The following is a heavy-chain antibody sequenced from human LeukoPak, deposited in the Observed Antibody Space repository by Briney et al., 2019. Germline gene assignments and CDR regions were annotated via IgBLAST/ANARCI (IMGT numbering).Heavy chain of an antibody. CDR2: IKQDGSEK. CDR1: GFTFSDHY. CDR3: ARDSAGNDY. J-gene: IGHJ4*02. D-gene: IGHD6-13*01. Sequence: PGGSLRLSCAASGFTFSDHYMDWVRQAPGKGLEWVANIKQDGSEKYYVDSVKGRLTISRDNAKNSLYLQMNSLRAEDTAMYYCARDSAGNDYWGQGTLVTVSS. V-gene: IGHV3-7*01.